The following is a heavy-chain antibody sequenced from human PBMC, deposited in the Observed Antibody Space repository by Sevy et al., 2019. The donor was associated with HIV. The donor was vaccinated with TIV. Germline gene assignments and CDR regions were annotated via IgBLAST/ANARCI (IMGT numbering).Heavy chain of an antibody. V-gene: IGHV1-18*01. CDR1: GYTFTTYG. J-gene: IGHJ5*02. D-gene: IGHD6-19*01. CDR3: ARSTQVAGRSNWFDP. Sequence: ASVKVSCKASGYTFTTYGITWVRQAPGQELEWMGWISTYNSITNYAQKFQGRVTMTTDTSTSTAYMELRSLRSDDTAVYYCARSTQVAGRSNWFDPRGQGTLVTVSS. CDR2: ISTYNSIT.